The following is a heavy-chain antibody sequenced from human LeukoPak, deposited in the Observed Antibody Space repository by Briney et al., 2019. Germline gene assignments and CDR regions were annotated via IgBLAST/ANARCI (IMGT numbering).Heavy chain of an antibody. J-gene: IGHJ4*02. CDR1: GFTVSSNY. CDR2: IYSGGST. Sequence: GRSLRLSCAASGFTVSSNYMSWVRQAPGKGLEWVSVIYSGGSTYYADSVKGRFTISRDNSKNTLYLQMNSLRAEDTAVYYCAIRYGSGSYYMDYWGQGTLVTVSS. CDR3: AIRYGSGSYYMDY. D-gene: IGHD3-10*01. V-gene: IGHV3-53*01.